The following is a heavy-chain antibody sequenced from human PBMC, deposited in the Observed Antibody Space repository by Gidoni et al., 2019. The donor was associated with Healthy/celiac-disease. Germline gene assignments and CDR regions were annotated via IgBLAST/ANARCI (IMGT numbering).Heavy chain of an antibody. V-gene: IGHV3-23*01. CDR3: AKDLDSSSSDYYYYGMDV. CDR1: GFTFSSYA. D-gene: IGHD6-6*01. CDR2: ISGSGGST. J-gene: IGHJ6*02. Sequence: AASGFTFSSYAMSWVRQAPGKGLEWVSAISGSGGSTYYADSVKGRFTISRDNSKNTLYLQMNSLRAEDTAVYYCAKDLDSSSSDYYYYGMDVWGQGTTVTVSS.